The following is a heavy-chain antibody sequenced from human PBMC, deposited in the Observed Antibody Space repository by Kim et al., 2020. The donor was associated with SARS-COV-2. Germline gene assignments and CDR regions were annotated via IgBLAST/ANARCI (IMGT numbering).Heavy chain of an antibody. J-gene: IGHJ4*02. D-gene: IGHD6-13*01. V-gene: IGHV4-38-2*02. CDR3: ARGRVAAGTDY. Sequence: SETLSLTCTVSGYSISSGYYWGWIRQPPGKGLEWIGSIYHSGSTYYNPSLKSRVTISVDTSKNQFSLKLSSVTAADTAVYYCARGRVAAGTDYWGQGTL. CDR1: GYSISSGYY. CDR2: IYHSGST.